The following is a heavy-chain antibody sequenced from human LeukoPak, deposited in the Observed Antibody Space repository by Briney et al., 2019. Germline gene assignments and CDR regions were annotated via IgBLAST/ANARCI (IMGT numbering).Heavy chain of an antibody. CDR1: GFTFTTFA. CDR3: SAGATTYCGEDCYPSFFFYHGIDV. Sequence: SVKVSFTASGFTFTTFAVQWVRQARGQRLEWIGWIVVDGGNTHYAQKFQERVDIITDRSTNTVFMELRSLRSDDTAVYYCSAGATTYCGEDCYPSFFFYHGIDVWGQGTTVTVSS. D-gene: IGHD2-21*02. J-gene: IGHJ6*02. CDR2: IVVDGGNT. V-gene: IGHV1-58*01.